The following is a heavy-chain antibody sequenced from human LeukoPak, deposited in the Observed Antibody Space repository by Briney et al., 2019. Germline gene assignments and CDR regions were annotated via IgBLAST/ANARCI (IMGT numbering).Heavy chain of an antibody. CDR1: GFTFDDYA. CDR3: AKATPSGVSWGNYYFDY. CDR2: ISWNSGSI. V-gene: IGHV3-9*03. D-gene: IGHD7-27*01. J-gene: IGHJ4*02. Sequence: GRSLRLSCAASGFTFDDYAMHWVRQAPGKGLEWVSGISWNSGSIGYADSVKGRFTISRDNAKNSLYLQMSSLRAEDMALYYCAKATPSGVSWGNYYFDYWGQGTLVTVSS.